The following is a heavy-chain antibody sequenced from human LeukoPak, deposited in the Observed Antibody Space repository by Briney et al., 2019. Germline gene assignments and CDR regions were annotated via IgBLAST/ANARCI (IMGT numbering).Heavy chain of an antibody. CDR1: GFTFSSCG. J-gene: IGHJ4*02. CDR2: IRYDGSNK. V-gene: IGHV3-30*02. Sequence: GGSLRLSCAASGFTFSSCGMHWVRQAPGKGLEWVAFIRYDGSNKYYADSVKGRFTISRDNSKNTLYLQMNSLRAEDTAVYYCAKVQWLVIDYWGQGTLVTVSS. D-gene: IGHD6-19*01. CDR3: AKVQWLVIDY.